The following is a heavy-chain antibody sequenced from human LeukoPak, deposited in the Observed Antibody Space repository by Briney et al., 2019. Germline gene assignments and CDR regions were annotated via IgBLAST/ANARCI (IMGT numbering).Heavy chain of an antibody. D-gene: IGHD4-11*01. J-gene: IGHJ5*02. Sequence: SETLSLTCTVSGGSISSYYWSWIRQPPGKGLEWIGYIYYSGSTNYNPSLKSRVTLSVDTSKNQFSLKLSSVTAADTAVYYCARHETYSFDPWGQGTLVTVSS. CDR2: IYYSGST. CDR3: ARHETYSFDP. CDR1: GGSISSYY. V-gene: IGHV4-59*08.